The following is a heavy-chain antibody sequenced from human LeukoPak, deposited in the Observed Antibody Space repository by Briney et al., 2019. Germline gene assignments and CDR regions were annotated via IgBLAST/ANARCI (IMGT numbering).Heavy chain of an antibody. J-gene: IGHJ4*02. D-gene: IGHD5-18*01. V-gene: IGHV1-46*01. CDR2: INPSGGST. Sequence: GASVKVSCKASGYTFTSYYIHWVRQAPGQGLVWVGIINPSGGSTSYAQKFQGRVTMTRDTSTSTVYMELSSLRSEDTAVYYCARGGYSYGYIDYWGQGTLVTVSS. CDR3: ARGGYSYGYIDY. CDR1: GYTFTSYY.